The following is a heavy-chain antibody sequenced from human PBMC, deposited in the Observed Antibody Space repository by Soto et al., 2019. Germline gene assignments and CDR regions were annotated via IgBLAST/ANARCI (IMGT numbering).Heavy chain of an antibody. V-gene: IGHV1-18*01. J-gene: IGHJ4*02. CDR2: ISAYNGNT. D-gene: IGHD4-17*01. CDR3: ARDEFGDPGVY. Sequence: QVQLVQSGAEVKKPGASVKVSCKASGYTFTSYGISWVRQAPGQGLEWMGWISAYNGNTNYAQKLQGRVTITTETSTSTAYMELRSLKSEDTAVYNCARDEFGDPGVYWGQGTVVTVSS. CDR1: GYTFTSYG.